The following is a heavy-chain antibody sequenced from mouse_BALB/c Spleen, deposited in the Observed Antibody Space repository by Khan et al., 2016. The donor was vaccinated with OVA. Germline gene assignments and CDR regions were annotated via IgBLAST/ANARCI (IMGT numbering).Heavy chain of an antibody. J-gene: IGHJ4*01. CDR3: ARAYYRYDGYYAMDY. D-gene: IGHD2-14*01. CDR1: GFSLSRYN. CDR2: IWGGGGT. V-gene: IGHV2-6-4*01. Sequence: QMQLEESGPGLVAPSQSLSITCTVSGFSLSRYNIHWVRQPPGKGLEWLGMIWGGGGTDYNSTLKSRLSISKGNSKSQVFLKMNSLQTDDTVMYYCARAYYRYDGYYAMDYWGQGTSVTVSS.